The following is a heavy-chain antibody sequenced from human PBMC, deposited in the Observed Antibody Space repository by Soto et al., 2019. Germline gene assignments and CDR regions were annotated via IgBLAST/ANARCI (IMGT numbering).Heavy chain of an antibody. CDR2: INPNSGGT. J-gene: IGHJ4*02. Sequence: ASVKVSCKASGYTFSDYYIHWARQAPGQGLEWMGWINPNSGGTKYAPKFQGGVTMTRDTSITTAYMELSRLRSGDTAVYYCAREQATAKPEGVDFWGQGTLVTVSS. CDR3: AREQATAKPEGVDF. D-gene: IGHD1-1*01. V-gene: IGHV1-2*02. CDR1: GYTFSDYY.